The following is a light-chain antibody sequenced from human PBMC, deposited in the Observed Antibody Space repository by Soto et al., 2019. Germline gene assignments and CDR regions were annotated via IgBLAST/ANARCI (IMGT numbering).Light chain of an antibody. V-gene: IGKV3-11*01. J-gene: IGKJ1*01. Sequence: EIVLTQSPVTLSLSPGERATLSCRASQSVSSYLAWYQQKPGQAPRLLIYDASSRATGIPARFSGSGSGTDFTLTISRLEPEDFAVYYCLQRSDWRTFGRGTKV. CDR1: QSVSSY. CDR2: DAS. CDR3: LQRSDWRT.